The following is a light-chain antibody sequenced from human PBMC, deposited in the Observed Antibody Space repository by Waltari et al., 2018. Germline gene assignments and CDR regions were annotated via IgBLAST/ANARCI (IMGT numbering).Light chain of an antibody. Sequence: QSALTQPPPVSGSPGPSIPISCTGTSSDAVGYDYVSWYQHHPGHAPHPLIFDVSYRPSGVSTRFSGSKSGNTASLTISGLQAEDEADYSCSSYTSTSTLVFGSGTKVTVL. CDR3: SSYTSTSTLV. J-gene: IGLJ1*01. V-gene: IGLV2-14*03. CDR2: DVS. CDR1: SSDAVGYDY.